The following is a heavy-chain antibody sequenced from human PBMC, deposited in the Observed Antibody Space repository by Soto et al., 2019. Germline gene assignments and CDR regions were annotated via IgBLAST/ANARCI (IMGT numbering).Heavy chain of an antibody. Sequence: EVQLLESGGGSVQPGGSLRLSCAASGFTFNNYAISWVRQAPGRGLEWVSIIGGSGDSTYYADSVKGRFTISRDNSKNTLYMQMNSLRVEDTAVYYCAIPPGVIITFGEMINSTLGGQGTLFTVSS. CDR1: GFTFNNYA. V-gene: IGHV3-23*01. J-gene: IGHJ4*02. CDR2: IGGSGDST. D-gene: IGHD3-16*01. CDR3: AIPPGVIITFGEMINSTL.